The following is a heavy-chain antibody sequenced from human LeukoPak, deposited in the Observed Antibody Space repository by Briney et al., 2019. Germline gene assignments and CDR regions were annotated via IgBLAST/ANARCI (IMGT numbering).Heavy chain of an antibody. CDR2: ISSSGSTI. D-gene: IGHD5-12*01. V-gene: IGHV3-48*03. CDR1: GFTFSSYE. J-gene: IGHJ6*03. CDR3: ARARSGYRPWIYYYYYYMDV. Sequence: GGSLRLSCAASGFTFSSYEMNWVRQAPGKGLEWVSYISSSGSTIYYADSVKGRFTISRDNAKNSLYLQMNSLRAEDTALYYCARARSGYRPWIYYYYYYMDVWGKGTTVTVSS.